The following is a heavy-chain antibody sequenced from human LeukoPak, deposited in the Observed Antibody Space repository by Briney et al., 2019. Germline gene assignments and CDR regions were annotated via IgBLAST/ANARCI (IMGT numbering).Heavy chain of an antibody. Sequence: SETLSLTCTVSGGSPSSSTSYWAWIRQPPGKGMEWMASIYHSGSPYYNPSLKSRVTIYVYTSKNQFSLKLSSVTAGDTAVYYCARHVGYTSGWLDSWGQGTLVTVSS. D-gene: IGHD6-19*01. V-gene: IGHV4-39*01. J-gene: IGHJ4*02. CDR2: IYHSGSP. CDR1: GGSPSSSTSY. CDR3: ARHVGYTSGWLDS.